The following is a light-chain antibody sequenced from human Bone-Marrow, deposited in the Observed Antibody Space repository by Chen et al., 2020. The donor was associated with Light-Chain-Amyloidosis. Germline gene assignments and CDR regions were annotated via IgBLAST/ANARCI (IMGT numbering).Light chain of an antibody. CDR2: SDT. CDR1: DLPTKY. V-gene: IGLV3-25*03. Sequence: SYELTQPPSVSVSPGKTARITCSGDDLPTKYAYWYQQKPGQAPGLVILSDTERPSGISERFSGSSAWTTATLTISGVQAEDEADYLCQAADSSGTYEVIFGGGTKLTVL. J-gene: IGLJ2*01. CDR3: QAADSSGTYEVI.